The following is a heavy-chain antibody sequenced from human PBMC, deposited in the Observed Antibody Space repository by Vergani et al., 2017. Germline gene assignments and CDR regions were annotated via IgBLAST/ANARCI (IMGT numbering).Heavy chain of an antibody. V-gene: IGHV5-51*01. Sequence: EVQLVQSGAEVKKPGESLKISCKGSGYSFTSYWIGWVRQMPGKGLEWMGIIYPGDSDTRYSPSFQGQVTISADKSISTAYLQWSSLKASDTAMYYCARIRPVQLEPRYFDYWGQGTLVTVSS. CDR1: GYSFTSYW. D-gene: IGHD1-1*01. J-gene: IGHJ4*02. CDR2: IYPGDSDT. CDR3: ARIRPVQLEPRYFDY.